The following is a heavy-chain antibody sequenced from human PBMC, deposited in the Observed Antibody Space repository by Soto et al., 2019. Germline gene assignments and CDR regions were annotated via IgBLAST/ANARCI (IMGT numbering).Heavy chain of an antibody. CDR3: TGEQPAGILEY. J-gene: IGHJ4*02. CDR2: ISYDGSNK. V-gene: IGHV3-30-3*01. D-gene: IGHD2-2*01. Sequence: QVQLVESGGGVVQPGRSLRLSCAASGFTVINYALHWVRQAPGKGLEWVAVISYDGSNKYYADSVTGRFTISRDKSKNTLYLQMNSLRPADTAVCHWTGEQPAGILEYWGRGTLVTVGS. CDR1: GFTVINYA.